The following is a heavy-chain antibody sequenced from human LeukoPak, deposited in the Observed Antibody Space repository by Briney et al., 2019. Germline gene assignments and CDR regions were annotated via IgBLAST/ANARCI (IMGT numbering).Heavy chain of an antibody. J-gene: IGHJ4*02. CDR1: DFSFITYA. D-gene: IGHD5-12*01. V-gene: IGHV3-23*01. CDR3: ARGGGGWLPPDY. Sequence: PGGSLRLSCAASDFSFITYAMSWVRQAPGKGLEWVSTISGGGDATYYADSVKGRFTISRDNAKNSLYLQMNSLRAEDTAVYYCARGGGGWLPPDYWGQGTLVTVSS. CDR2: ISGGGDAT.